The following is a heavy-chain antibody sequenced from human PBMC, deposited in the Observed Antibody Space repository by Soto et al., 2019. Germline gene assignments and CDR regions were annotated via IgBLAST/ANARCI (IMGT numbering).Heavy chain of an antibody. CDR2: TYYRSKWYN. J-gene: IGHJ6*02. D-gene: IGHD3-10*01. CDR1: GDSVSSNSAA. Sequence: PSQTLSLPCAIPGDSVSSNSAAWNWIGQSPSRGLEWLGRTYYRSKWYNDYAVSVKSRITINPDTSKNQFSLQLKSVTPEDTAVYYCARDRVEWFGNYYYYYGMDVWGQGTTVTVS. CDR3: ARDRVEWFGNYYYYYGMDV. V-gene: IGHV6-1*01.